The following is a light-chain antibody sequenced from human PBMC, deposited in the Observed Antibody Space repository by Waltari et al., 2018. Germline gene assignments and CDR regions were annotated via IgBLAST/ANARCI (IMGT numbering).Light chain of an antibody. Sequence: QPVMTQQTSVSGAPGQRVTISCTGSRTNIGAGTEGTSYQQIPGAAPKEVIYRNTSRPSGVPDRFSGSMSGTSAFLAITGLQAEDEADYYCQSYDSILRGSIFGGGTKVTVL. J-gene: IGLJ2*01. V-gene: IGLV1-40*01. CDR1: RTNIGAGTE. CDR2: RNT. CDR3: QSYDSILRGSI.